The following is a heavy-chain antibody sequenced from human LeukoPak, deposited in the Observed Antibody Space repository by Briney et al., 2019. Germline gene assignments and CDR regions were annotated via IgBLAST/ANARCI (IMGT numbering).Heavy chain of an antibody. Sequence: SQTLSLTCTVSGGSICSGGYYWSWVRQPPGKGLEWIGYIYHSGSTYYNPSLKSRVTISVDRSKNQFSLKLSSVTAADTAVYYCARLAAAGNSYYYYNMDVWGKGTTVTVSS. J-gene: IGHJ6*03. CDR1: GGSICSGGYY. CDR2: IYHSGST. CDR3: ARLAAAGNSYYYYNMDV. D-gene: IGHD6-13*01. V-gene: IGHV4-30-2*01.